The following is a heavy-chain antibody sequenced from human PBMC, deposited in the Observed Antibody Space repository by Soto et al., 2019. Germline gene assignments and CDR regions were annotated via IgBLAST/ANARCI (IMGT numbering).Heavy chain of an antibody. D-gene: IGHD1-26*01. CDR3: ARATLIVGANLPHY. CDR1: GGSISSGGYY. Sequence: SETLSLTCTVSGGSISSGGYYWSWIRQHPGKGLEWIGYIYYSGSTYYNPSLKSRVTISVDTSKNQFSLKLSSVTAADTAVYYCARATLIVGANLPHYWGQGTLVTVSS. CDR2: IYYSGST. V-gene: IGHV4-31*03. J-gene: IGHJ4*02.